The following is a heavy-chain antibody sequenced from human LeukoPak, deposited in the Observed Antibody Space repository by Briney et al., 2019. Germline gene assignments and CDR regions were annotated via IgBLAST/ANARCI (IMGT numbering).Heavy chain of an antibody. CDR3: AHENTKYSGSAYYYMDV. CDR2: IYWNDDK. CDR1: GFSLSTRGVG. V-gene: IGHV2-5*01. J-gene: IGHJ6*03. Sequence: SGPTLVNPTQTLTLTCTFSGFSLSTRGVGVGWIRQPPVKALEWLAVIYWNDDKRYSPSLKSRLTITKDTSKNQVVLTMTNMDPVDTATYYCAHENTKYSGSAYYYMDVWGKGTTVTASS. D-gene: IGHD1-26*01.